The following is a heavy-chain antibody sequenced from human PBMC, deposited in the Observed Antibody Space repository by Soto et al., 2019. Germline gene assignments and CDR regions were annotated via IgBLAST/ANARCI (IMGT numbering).Heavy chain of an antibody. CDR1: GGSFSGYY. Sequence: SETLSLTCAVYGGSFSGYYWSWIRQPPGKGLEWIGEINHSGSTNYNPSLKSRVTISVDTSKNQFSLKLSSVTAVDTAVYYCARGLMGVVVVAATRNYFDYWGQGTLVTVSS. D-gene: IGHD2-15*01. CDR2: INHSGST. CDR3: ARGLMGVVVVAATRNYFDY. J-gene: IGHJ4*02. V-gene: IGHV4-34*01.